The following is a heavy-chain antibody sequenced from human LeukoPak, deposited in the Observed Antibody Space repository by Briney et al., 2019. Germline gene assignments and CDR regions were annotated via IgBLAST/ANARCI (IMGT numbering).Heavy chain of an antibody. D-gene: IGHD1-26*01. CDR1: GYTLTELS. CDR3: ARDNLPIVGATAGAAFDI. CDR2: FDPEDGET. V-gene: IGHV1-24*01. J-gene: IGHJ3*02. Sequence: ASVKVSCKVSGYTLTELSMHWVRQAPGKGLEWMGGFDPEDGETIYAQKFQGRVTITADKSTSTAYMELSSLRSEDTAVYYCARDNLPIVGATAGAAFDIWGQGTMVTVSS.